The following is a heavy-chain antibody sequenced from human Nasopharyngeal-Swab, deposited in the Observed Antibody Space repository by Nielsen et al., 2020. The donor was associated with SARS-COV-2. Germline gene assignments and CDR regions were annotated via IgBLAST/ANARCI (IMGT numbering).Heavy chain of an antibody. D-gene: IGHD6-19*01. Sequence: LSLTCAASGFTFDDYAMHWVRLAPGKGLEWVSGISWNSGSIGYADSVKGRFTISRDNAKNSLYLQMNSLRAEDTALYYCAKGDTSSGWYSWFDPWGQGTLVTVSS. CDR2: ISWNSGSI. CDR3: AKGDTSSGWYSWFDP. CDR1: GFTFDDYA. V-gene: IGHV3-9*01. J-gene: IGHJ5*02.